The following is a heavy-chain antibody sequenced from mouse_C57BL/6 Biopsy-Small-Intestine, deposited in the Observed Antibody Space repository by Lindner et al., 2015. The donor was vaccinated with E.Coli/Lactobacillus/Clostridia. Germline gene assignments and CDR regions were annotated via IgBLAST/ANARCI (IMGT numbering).Heavy chain of an antibody. CDR3: ARPRGSSYWFAY. V-gene: IGHV14-4*01. CDR1: GFNXKDDY. CDR2: IDPENGDT. D-gene: IGHD1-1*01. Sequence: VQLQESGAELVRPGASVKLSCTASGFNXKDDYMHWVKQRPEQGLEWIGWIDPENGDTEYASKFQGKATITADTSSNTAYMQLSSLTTEDSAIYYCARPRGSSYWFAYWGQGTLVTVSA. J-gene: IGHJ3*01.